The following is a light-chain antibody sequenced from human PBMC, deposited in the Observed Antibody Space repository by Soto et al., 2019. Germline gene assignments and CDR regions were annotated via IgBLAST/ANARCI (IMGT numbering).Light chain of an antibody. J-gene: IGKJ1*01. Sequence: EIVMTQSPATLSVSPGERATLSCRASQSVSRKLAWYQQKPGQAPRLLIYGASTRATGIPARFSGSGSGTEFTLTISSLQSEDFGVYYCQHYNNWPTFGQGTKVEIK. CDR3: QHYNNWPT. CDR2: GAS. CDR1: QSVSRK. V-gene: IGKV3-15*01.